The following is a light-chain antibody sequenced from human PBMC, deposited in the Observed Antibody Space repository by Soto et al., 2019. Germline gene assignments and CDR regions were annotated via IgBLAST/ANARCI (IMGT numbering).Light chain of an antibody. J-gene: IGLJ2*01. Sequence: QSVLTQSPSASASLGASVKLTCTLSNGHSSYAIAWHQQQPEKGPRYLMKLNSDGSHSKGDGIPDRFSGSSSGAERYLTISSLQSEDEADYYCQTWGSGTVLFGGGSKLTVL. V-gene: IGLV4-69*01. CDR3: QTWGSGTVL. CDR1: NGHSSYA. CDR2: LNSDGSH.